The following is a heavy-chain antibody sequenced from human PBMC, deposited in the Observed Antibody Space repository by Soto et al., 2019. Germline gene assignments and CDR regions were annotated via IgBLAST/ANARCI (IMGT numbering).Heavy chain of an antibody. CDR1: GGSISSYY. V-gene: IGHV4-59*01. Sequence: SETLSLTCTVSGGSISSYYWSWIRQPPGKGLEWIGYIYYSGSTNYNPSLKSRVTISVDTSKNQFSLKLSSVTAADTAVYYCARERVATIQGAFDYWGPGTPVPFSP. J-gene: IGHJ4*02. CDR2: IYYSGST. CDR3: ARERVATIQGAFDY. D-gene: IGHD5-12*01.